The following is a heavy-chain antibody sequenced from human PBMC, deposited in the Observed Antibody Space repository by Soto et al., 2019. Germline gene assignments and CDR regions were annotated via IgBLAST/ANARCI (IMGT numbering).Heavy chain of an antibody. D-gene: IGHD6-13*01. CDR3: ARDRGGDSSSWLTYYYYGMDV. CDR2: INAGNGNT. V-gene: IGHV1-3*01. J-gene: IGHJ6*02. CDR1: GYTFTSYA. Sequence: GASVKVSCKASGYTFTSYAMHWVRQAPGQRLELMGWINAGNGNTKYSQKFQGRVTITRDTSASTAYMELSSLRSEDTAVYYCARDRGGDSSSWLTYYYYGMDVWGQGTTVTVS.